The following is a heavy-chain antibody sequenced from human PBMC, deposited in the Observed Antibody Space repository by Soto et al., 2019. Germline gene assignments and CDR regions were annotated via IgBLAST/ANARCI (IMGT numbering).Heavy chain of an antibody. CDR3: ATLRTETTTYFDY. V-gene: IGHV3-7*03. CDR2: IKQDGSEK. Sequence: GGSLRLSCAASGFTFSSYWMSWVRQAPGKGLEWVANIKQDGSEKYYVDSVKGRFTISRDNAKNSLYLQMNSLRAEDTAVYYCATLRTETTTYFDYWGQGTLVTVSS. D-gene: IGHD1-7*01. J-gene: IGHJ4*02. CDR1: GFTFSSYW.